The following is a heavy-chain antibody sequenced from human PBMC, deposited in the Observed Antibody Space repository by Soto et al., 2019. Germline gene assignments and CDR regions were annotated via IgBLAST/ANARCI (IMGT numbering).Heavy chain of an antibody. J-gene: IGHJ6*01. CDR1: AFTLSKFV. Sequence: QVQVVESGGGVVQPGKSLRLSCAASAFTLSKFVMHWVRQAPGRGLEWVAVTSNDGSNTFYADSVKGRFTISRDNSKNSVYLQMNSLRPEDTAVYYCARGTLDVWGQGTTVTLSS. CDR2: TSNDGSNT. V-gene: IGHV3-30-3*01. CDR3: ARGTLDV.